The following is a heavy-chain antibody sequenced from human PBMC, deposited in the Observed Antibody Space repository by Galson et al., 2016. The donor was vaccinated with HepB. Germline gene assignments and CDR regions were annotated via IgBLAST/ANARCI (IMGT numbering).Heavy chain of an antibody. CDR3: VAEEFVHCGGGCSF. CDR1: GFAFNVFN. J-gene: IGHJ4*02. V-gene: IGHV3-48*03. Sequence: SLRLSCAAAGFAFNVFNMKWVRQAPGKGLECISYISSRGETKYYADSVKGRFSISRDNAKTSLFLQMNNLKGEDTATYYCVAEEFVHCGGGCSFWGQGTPVTVSS. CDR2: ISSRGETK. D-gene: IGHD2-21*01.